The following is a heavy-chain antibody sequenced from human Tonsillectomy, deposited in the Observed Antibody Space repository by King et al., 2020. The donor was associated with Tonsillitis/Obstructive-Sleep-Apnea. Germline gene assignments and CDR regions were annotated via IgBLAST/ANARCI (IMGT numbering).Heavy chain of an antibody. D-gene: IGHD3-16*01. J-gene: IGHJ3*01. CDR2: INPDGGRT. V-gene: IGHV1-2*06. CDR1: GYTFNDYY. Sequence: QLVKSGAEVKKPGASVKVSCKSSGYTFNDYYIHWVRQAPGQGLEWMGRINPDGGRTDYAQNFQGKVSMTRDTSLTTVYMEMTRLRLDDTAVYYCARDLVGSDAFDVWGQGTMVTVSS. CDR3: ARDLVGSDAFDV.